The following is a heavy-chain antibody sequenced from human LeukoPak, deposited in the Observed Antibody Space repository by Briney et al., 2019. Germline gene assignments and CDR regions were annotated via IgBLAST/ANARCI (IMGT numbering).Heavy chain of an antibody. CDR3: AESISGWYSGEYYFDY. Sequence: ASVKVSCKASGFTFTSSAVQWVRQARGQRLEWIGWIVVGSGNTNYAQKFQERVTITRDMSTSTAYMELSSLRSEDTAVYYCAESISGWYSGEYYFDYWGQGTLVTVSS. J-gene: IGHJ4*02. V-gene: IGHV1-58*01. CDR2: IVVGSGNT. CDR1: GFTFTSSA. D-gene: IGHD6-19*01.